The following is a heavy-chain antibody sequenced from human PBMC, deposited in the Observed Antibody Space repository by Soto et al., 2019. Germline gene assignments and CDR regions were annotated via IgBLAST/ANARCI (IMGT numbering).Heavy chain of an antibody. V-gene: IGHV1-18*01. CDR2: ITTYTGNT. D-gene: IGHD4-17*01. J-gene: IGHJ4*02. Sequence: SVKVSCKASCYTFTTYAITWVRQAPGQGLEWMGWITTYTGNTNYAQKFQGRVTMTTDTSTSTAYMELLSLRSDDTAVYYCARRHLDYGDYFAYWGQGTLVTVSS. CDR3: ARRHLDYGDYFAY. CDR1: CYTFTTYA.